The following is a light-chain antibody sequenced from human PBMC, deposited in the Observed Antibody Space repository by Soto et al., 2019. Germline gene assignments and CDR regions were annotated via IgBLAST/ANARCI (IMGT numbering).Light chain of an antibody. V-gene: IGLV2-14*01. CDR3: YSYPTSSTYV. CDR1: SSDVGGYNY. CDR2: HVS. Sequence: QSVLAQPASVSGSRGQSITISCTGTSSDVGGYNYVSWYQQHPAKVPKLMIYHVSNRPSGVSDRFSGSKSGNTASLTISGLQAEHEGDYYCYSYPTSSTYVFGTGTKVPVL. J-gene: IGLJ1*01.